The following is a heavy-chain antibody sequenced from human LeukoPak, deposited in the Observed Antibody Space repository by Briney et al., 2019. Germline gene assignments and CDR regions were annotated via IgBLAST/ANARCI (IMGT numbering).Heavy chain of an antibody. Sequence: GASLKISCKGSGYGFTSYWIGWVRQMPGKGLEWMGIIYPGDSDTRYSPSFQGQVTISADKSISTAYLQWSSLKASDTAMYYCAITYSRLSFSFDPWGQGTLVTVSS. CDR3: AITYSRLSFSFDP. J-gene: IGHJ5*02. CDR1: GYGFTSYW. V-gene: IGHV5-51*01. CDR2: IYPGDSDT. D-gene: IGHD6-13*01.